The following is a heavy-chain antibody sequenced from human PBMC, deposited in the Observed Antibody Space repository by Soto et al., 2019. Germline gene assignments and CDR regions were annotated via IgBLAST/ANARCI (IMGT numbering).Heavy chain of an antibody. CDR1: GFTLSSYW. D-gene: IGHD6-13*01. CDR2: IKQDGSEK. V-gene: IGHV3-7*05. J-gene: IGHJ6*02. Sequence: EVQLVESGGGLVQPGGSLRLSCAASGFTLSSYWMSWVRQAPGKGLEWVANIKQDGSEKYYVDSVKGRFTISRDTAKSSLYLQLNSLISEYTAVYYCAREDGSSYSPRYYGMDVWGQGTTVTVSS. CDR3: AREDGSSYSPRYYGMDV.